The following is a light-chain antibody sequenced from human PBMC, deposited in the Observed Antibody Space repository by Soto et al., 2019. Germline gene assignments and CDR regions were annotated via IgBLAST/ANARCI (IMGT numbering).Light chain of an antibody. CDR2: DAS. J-gene: IGKJ1*01. V-gene: IGKV1-5*01. CDR1: QTISNW. CDR3: QQYHTYSGT. Sequence: DIQMTQSPFIVSASVGDRVTITCRASQTISNWLVWYQQKPGKAPKLLIYDASRLESGVPSRFSGSGSGTEFTLTISSLQPDDSATYFCQQYHTYSGTFDQGTKVEIK.